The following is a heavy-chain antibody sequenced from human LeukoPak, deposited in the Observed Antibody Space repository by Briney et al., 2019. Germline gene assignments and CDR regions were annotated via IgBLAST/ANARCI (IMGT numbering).Heavy chain of an antibody. D-gene: IGHD5-18*01. CDR3: ARQGSYGYGAVDY. CDR2: IYPGDSDT. V-gene: IGHV5-51*01. CDR1: GSSFTSYW. J-gene: IGHJ4*02. Sequence: GETLQISCQGSGSSFTSYWIGWVRQMPGKGLEWMGIIYPGDSDTRYSPSFQGQVTISADKSISTAYLQWSSLKASDTAIYYCARQGSYGYGAVDYWGQGTLVTVSS.